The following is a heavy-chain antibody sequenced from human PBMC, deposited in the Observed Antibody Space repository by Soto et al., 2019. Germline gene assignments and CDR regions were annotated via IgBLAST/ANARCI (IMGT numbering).Heavy chain of an antibody. CDR2: IYSDVSTA. Sequence: LRLSCAASGFTYNTYWMNWVRQVPGKGLMWVSRIYSDVSTARYADSVKGRFTISRDNAKNTVYLQMNSLRAEDTAVYYCARSGGDYNYYYDMDVWGQGTTVTVSS. J-gene: IGHJ6*02. CDR3: ARSGGDYNYYYDMDV. V-gene: IGHV3-74*01. CDR1: GFTYNTYW. D-gene: IGHD2-21*02.